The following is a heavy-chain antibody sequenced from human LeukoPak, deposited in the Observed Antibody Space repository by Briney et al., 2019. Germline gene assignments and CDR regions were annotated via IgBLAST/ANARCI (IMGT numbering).Heavy chain of an antibody. D-gene: IGHD3-10*01. Sequence: PSETLSLTCTVSGGSTSSYYWSWIRQPPGKGLEWIGYIYTSGSTNYNPSLKSRVTISVDTSKNQFSLKLSSVTAADTAVYYCAGGLLWFGELSPNFDYWGQGTLVTVSS. CDR1: GGSTSSYY. J-gene: IGHJ4*02. V-gene: IGHV4-4*09. CDR2: IYTSGST. CDR3: AGGLLWFGELSPNFDY.